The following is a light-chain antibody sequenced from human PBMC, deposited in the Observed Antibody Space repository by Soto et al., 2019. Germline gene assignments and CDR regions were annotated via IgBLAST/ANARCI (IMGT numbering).Light chain of an antibody. J-gene: IGLJ3*02. CDR3: AAWDGSLSGRV. V-gene: IGLV1-47*02. CDR2: SNN. Sequence: QAVVTQPPSTSGTPGQRVTISCSGSSSNIGSNYVYWYQQLPGTAPQLLIYSNNQRPSGVPDRFSGSKSGTSASLAISGLRSEDEADYYCAAWDGSLSGRVFGGGTKLTVL. CDR1: SSNIGSNY.